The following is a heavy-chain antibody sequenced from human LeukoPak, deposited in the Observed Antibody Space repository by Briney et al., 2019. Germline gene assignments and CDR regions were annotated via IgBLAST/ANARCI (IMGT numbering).Heavy chain of an antibody. CDR3: AGLTGYYYDSSGYLDAFDI. CDR1: GYTFTSYA. V-gene: IGHV7-4-1*02. CDR2: INTNTGNP. Sequence: ASVKVSCKASGYTFTSYAMNWVRQAPGQGLEWMGWINTNTGNPTYAQGFTGRFVFSLDTSVSTAYLQISSLKAEDTAVYYCAGLTGYYYDSSGYLDAFDIWGQGTMVTVSS. D-gene: IGHD3-22*01. J-gene: IGHJ3*02.